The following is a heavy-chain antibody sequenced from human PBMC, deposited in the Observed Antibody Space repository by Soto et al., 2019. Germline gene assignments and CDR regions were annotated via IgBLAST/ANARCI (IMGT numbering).Heavy chain of an antibody. V-gene: IGHV3-21*04. CDR2: ISSSSSYI. CDR3: ARELDGIDV. CDR1: GFDLSNYG. Sequence: PGGSLRLSYGASGFDLSNYGMNWVRQAPGKGLEWVSSISSSSSYIYYADSVKGRFTISRDNAKNSLYLQMNSLRAEDTAVYYCARELDGIDVWGQGTTVTVSS. J-gene: IGHJ6*02.